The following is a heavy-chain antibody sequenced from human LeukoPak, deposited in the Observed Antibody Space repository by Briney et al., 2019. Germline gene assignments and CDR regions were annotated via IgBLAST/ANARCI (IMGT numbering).Heavy chain of an antibody. J-gene: IGHJ4*02. Sequence: SVKVSCTASGGTFSSYAISWVRQAPGPGLEWMGGIIPIFGTANYAQKFQGRVTITADESTSTAYMELSSLRSEDTAAYYCARVSDSSGWSSDYWGQGTLVTVSS. D-gene: IGHD6-19*01. V-gene: IGHV1-69*13. CDR2: IIPIFGTA. CDR3: ARVSDSSGWSSDY. CDR1: GGTFSSYA.